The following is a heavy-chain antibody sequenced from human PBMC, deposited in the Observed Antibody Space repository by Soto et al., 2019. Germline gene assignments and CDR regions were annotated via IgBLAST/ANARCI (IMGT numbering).Heavy chain of an antibody. CDR3: ARGSSGWYLTGDY. CDR2: ISGYNGNT. D-gene: IGHD6-19*01. CDR1: GYSFTSYX. Sequence: QVQLVQSGAEVKKPGASVKVSCKASGYSFTSYXFSXXXXXXXXXXEWMGWISGYNGNTNYAQKLQGRVTLTTDTSTSTAYMELRSLRSDDTAVYYCARGSSGWYLTGDYWGQGTLVTVSS. J-gene: IGHJ4*02. V-gene: IGHV1-18*01.